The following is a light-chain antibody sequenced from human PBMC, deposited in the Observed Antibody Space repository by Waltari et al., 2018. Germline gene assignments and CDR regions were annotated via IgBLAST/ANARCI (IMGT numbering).Light chain of an antibody. CDR2: VAS. V-gene: IGKV1-9*01. CDR3: QQVKSYPLT. Sequence: DIELTQSPSFLSASVGDRVTITCRASQDISSYLGWYQQKPGKAPKLLIYVASTLQSGVPAMFSGSGSGTEFTLTISSLQPEDFATYYCQQVKSYPLTFGGGTKVEIK. J-gene: IGKJ4*01. CDR1: QDISSY.